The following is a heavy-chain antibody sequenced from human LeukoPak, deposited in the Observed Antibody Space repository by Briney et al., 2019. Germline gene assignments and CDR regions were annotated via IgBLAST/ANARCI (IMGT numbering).Heavy chain of an antibody. CDR2: IYYSGST. J-gene: IGHJ6*03. Sequence: PSETLSLTCTVSGGSISSYYWSWIRQPPGKGLEWIGYIYYSGSTNYNPSLKSRVTISVDTSKNQFSLKLSSVTAADTAVYYCARRSYSSSGGGWYYYYYYMDVWGKGTTVTISS. CDR1: GGSISSYY. CDR3: ARRSYSSSGGGWYYYYYYMDV. V-gene: IGHV4-59*12. D-gene: IGHD6-13*01.